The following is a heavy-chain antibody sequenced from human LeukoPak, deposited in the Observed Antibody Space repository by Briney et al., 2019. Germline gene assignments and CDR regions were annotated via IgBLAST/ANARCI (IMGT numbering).Heavy chain of an antibody. CDR3: ARSGDIVVVRGWFDP. J-gene: IGHJ5*02. CDR2: IYYSGST. D-gene: IGHD2-2*01. CDR1: GGSISSSSYY. Sequence: SETLSLTCTVSGGSISSSSYYWGWIRQPPGKGLEWIGSIYYSGSTYYNPSLKSRVTISVDTSKNQFSLKLSSVTAADTAVYYCARSGDIVVVRGWFDPWGQGTLVTVSS. V-gene: IGHV4-39*01.